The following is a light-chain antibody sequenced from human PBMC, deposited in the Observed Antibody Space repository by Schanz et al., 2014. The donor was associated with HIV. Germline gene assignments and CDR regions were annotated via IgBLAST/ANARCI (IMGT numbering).Light chain of an antibody. J-gene: IGLJ3*02. Sequence: QSVLTQPPSVSGALGQRVTISCTGSRSNIGAGYDVHWYQQLPGTAPKLLIFDDNSRPSGVPDRFSGSRSGTSASLAVSGLRSDDEADYYCAAWDDSLSGQVFGGGTKLTVL. CDR2: DDN. V-gene: IGLV1-40*01. CDR3: AAWDDSLSGQV. CDR1: RSNIGAGYD.